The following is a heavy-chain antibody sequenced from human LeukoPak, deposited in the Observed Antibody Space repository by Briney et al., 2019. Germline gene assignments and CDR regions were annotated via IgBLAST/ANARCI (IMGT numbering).Heavy chain of an antibody. Sequence: GGSLRLSCTASGFTFGDYAMSWVRQAPGKGLEWVGFIRSKAYGGTTEYAASVKGRFTISRDDSKSIAYLQMNSLKTEDTAVYYCTAWLHPVGDYWGQGTLVTVSS. J-gene: IGHJ4*02. V-gene: IGHV3-49*04. CDR1: GFTFGDYA. CDR2: IRSKAYGGTT. D-gene: IGHD6-19*01. CDR3: TAWLHPVGDY.